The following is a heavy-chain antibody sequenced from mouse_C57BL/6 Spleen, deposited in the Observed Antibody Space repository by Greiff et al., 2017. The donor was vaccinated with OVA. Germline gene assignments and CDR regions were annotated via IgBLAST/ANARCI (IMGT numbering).Heavy chain of an antibody. CDR3: ARRDISGYAWIAY. Sequence: VQLQQSGPELVKPGASVKLPCKASGYTFTDYYMDWVKQSHGKSLEWIGDINPNNGGTIYNQKFKGKDTLTVDKSSSTAYMRLRSLTSEDTAVYYCARRDISGYAWIAYWGQGTLVTVSA. J-gene: IGHJ3*01. D-gene: IGHD3-2*02. CDR2: INPNNGGT. V-gene: IGHV1-18*01. CDR1: GYTFTDYY.